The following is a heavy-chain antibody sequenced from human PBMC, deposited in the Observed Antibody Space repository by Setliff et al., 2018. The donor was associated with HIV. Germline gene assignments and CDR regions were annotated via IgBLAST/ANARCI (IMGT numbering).Heavy chain of an antibody. V-gene: IGHV1-8*03. D-gene: IGHD3-22*01. Sequence: ASVKVSCKASGYTFTSYDINWVRQATGQGLEWMGWMNPNSGNTKYSQKFQGRVTITRDTSASTAYMELSSLRSEDTAVYYCARTPLHYYDSSGYYFFDYWGQGTLVTVSS. CDR2: MNPNSGNT. J-gene: IGHJ4*02. CDR1: GYTFTSYD. CDR3: ARTPLHYYDSSGYYFFDY.